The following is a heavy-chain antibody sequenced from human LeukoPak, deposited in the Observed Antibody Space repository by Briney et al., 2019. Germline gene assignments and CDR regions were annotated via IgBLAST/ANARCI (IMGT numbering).Heavy chain of an antibody. CDR2: INHSGST. J-gene: IGHJ5*02. D-gene: IGHD3-3*01. Sequence: PSETLSLTCAVYGGSFSGYYWSWIRQPPGKGLEWIGEINHSGSTNYNPSLKSRVTISVDTSKNQFSLKLSSVTAADTAVYYCARGRNVLRFLEWLSRDGLLEANWFDPWGQGTLVTVSS. CDR3: ARGRNVLRFLEWLSRDGLLEANWFDP. CDR1: GGSFSGYY. V-gene: IGHV4-34*01.